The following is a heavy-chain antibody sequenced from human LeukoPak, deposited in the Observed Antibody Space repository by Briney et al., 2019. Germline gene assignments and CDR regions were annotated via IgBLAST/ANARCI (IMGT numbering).Heavy chain of an antibody. D-gene: IGHD3-10*01. Sequence: SSVKVSCKASGGTFSSYAISWVRHAPGQGLEWMGGIIPIFGTANYAQKFQGRVTITADESTSTAYMELSSLRSEDTAVYYCAGMVVRGVIYPSKWFDPWGQGTLVTVSS. CDR3: AGMVVRGVIYPSKWFDP. V-gene: IGHV1-69*01. J-gene: IGHJ5*02. CDR1: GGTFSSYA. CDR2: IIPIFGTA.